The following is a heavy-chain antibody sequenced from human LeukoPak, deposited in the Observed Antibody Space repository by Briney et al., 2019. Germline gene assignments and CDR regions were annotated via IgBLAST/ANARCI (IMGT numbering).Heavy chain of an antibody. Sequence: GGSLRLSCAASGFTFGSYAMSWVRQAPGKGLEWVSAISGSGGSTYYADSVKGRFTISRDNSKNTLYLQMNSLRAEDTAVYYCAKAVYYDSSGSDYWGEETLVTVSS. CDR2: ISGSGGST. D-gene: IGHD3-22*01. V-gene: IGHV3-23*01. CDR1: GFTFGSYA. CDR3: AKAVYYDSSGSDY. J-gene: IGHJ4*02.